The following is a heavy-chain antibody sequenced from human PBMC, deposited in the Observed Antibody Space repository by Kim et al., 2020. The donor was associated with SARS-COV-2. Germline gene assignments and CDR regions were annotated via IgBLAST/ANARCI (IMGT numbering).Heavy chain of an antibody. J-gene: IGHJ4*02. D-gene: IGHD6-19*01. V-gene: IGHV3-7*01. Sequence: GGSLRLSCAASGFTFRDSYMTWIRQAPGKGLEWVANIKEDGSEKYHVDSVKGRFSISRDNAKNSLYLQMNSLRAEDTAVYYCARRGGSGWTLKYWGQGTL. CDR3: ARRGGSGWTLKY. CDR2: IKEDGSEK. CDR1: GFTFRDSY.